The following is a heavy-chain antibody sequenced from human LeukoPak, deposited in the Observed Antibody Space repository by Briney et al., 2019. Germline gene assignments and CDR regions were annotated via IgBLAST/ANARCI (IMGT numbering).Heavy chain of an antibody. D-gene: IGHD6-13*01. CDR3: AKVQAAAGIDY. V-gene: IGHV3-30-3*01. J-gene: IGHJ4*02. CDR1: GFTFSSYP. CDR2: ISYDGINK. Sequence: GRSLRLSCAASGFTFSSYPMHWVRQAPGKGLGWVAVISYDGINKYYADSVKGRFTVSRDNSKNTLYLQMNSLRAEDTAVYYCAKVQAAAGIDYWGQGTLVTVSS.